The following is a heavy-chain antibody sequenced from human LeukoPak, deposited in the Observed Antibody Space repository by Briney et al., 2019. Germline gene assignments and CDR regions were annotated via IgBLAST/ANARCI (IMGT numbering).Heavy chain of an antibody. Sequence: PGGSLRLSCAASGFTFSSYWMSWVRQAPGKGLEWVANIKQDGSEKYYVDSVKGRFTISRDNAKNSLYLQMNSLRAEDTALYYCARGDYYGSGSSGGDYWGQGTLVTVSS. CDR1: GFTFSSYW. V-gene: IGHV3-7*03. D-gene: IGHD3-10*01. CDR3: ARGDYYGSGSSGGDY. J-gene: IGHJ4*02. CDR2: IKQDGSEK.